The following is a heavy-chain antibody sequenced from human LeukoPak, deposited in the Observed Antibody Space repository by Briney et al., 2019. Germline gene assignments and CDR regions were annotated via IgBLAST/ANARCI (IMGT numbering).Heavy chain of an antibody. CDR1: GYTFPSYD. J-gene: IGHJ4*02. CDR3: ARGPKWTGSYYYFDF. CDR2: MNPNSGDT. Sequence: ASVKVSCKTSGYTFPSYDINWVRQATGQGLEWMGWMNPNSGDTGYAQKFQGRVTITRNTSISTAYMELSSLRSEDTAVYFCARGPKWTGSYYYFDFWGQGTLVTVSS. V-gene: IGHV1-8*01. D-gene: IGHD1-26*01.